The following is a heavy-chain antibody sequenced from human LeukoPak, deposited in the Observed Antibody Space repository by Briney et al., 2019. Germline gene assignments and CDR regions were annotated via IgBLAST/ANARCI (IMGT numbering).Heavy chain of an antibody. J-gene: IGHJ5*02. CDR3: ARGLYSGSSYTKGS. D-gene: IGHD1-26*01. CDR1: GFTFSSYW. CDR2: TDSDGSRT. Sequence: GGCLRLSRAASGFTFSSYWMHWVRQVPGKGLVWVSRTDSDGSRTTYADSVKGRFTISRDNAKNTLFLQMNSLRAEDTAVYYCARGLYSGSSYTKGSWGQGTLVTVSS. V-gene: IGHV3-74*01.